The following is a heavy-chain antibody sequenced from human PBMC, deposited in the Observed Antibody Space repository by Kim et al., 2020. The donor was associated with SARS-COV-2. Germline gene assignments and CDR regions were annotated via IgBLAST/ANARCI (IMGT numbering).Heavy chain of an antibody. V-gene: IGHV3-30*07. Sequence: SVKGRFTISRDNSKNTLYLQMNSLRAEDTAVYYCARDRLVYYYYYYMDVWGKGTTVTVSS. CDR3: ARDRLVYYYYYYMDV. D-gene: IGHD2-15*01. J-gene: IGHJ6*03.